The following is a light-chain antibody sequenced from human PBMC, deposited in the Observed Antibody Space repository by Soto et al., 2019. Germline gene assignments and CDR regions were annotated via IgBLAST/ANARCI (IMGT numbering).Light chain of an antibody. CDR2: DVS. CDR3: SSYTSSSILNFYV. CDR1: SSDVGGYNY. J-gene: IGLJ1*01. V-gene: IGLV2-14*01. Sequence: LTQPASVSGSPGQSITISCTGTSSDVGGYNYVSWYQQHPGKAPKLMIYDVSNRPSGVSNRFSGSKSGNTASLTISGLQAEDEADYYCSSYTSSSILNFYVFGTGTKVTVL.